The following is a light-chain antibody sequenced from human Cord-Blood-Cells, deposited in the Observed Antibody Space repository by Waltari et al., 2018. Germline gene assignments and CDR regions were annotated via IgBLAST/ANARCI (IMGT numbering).Light chain of an antibody. CDR1: SSNIGSNT. CDR3: AAWDDSLNGWV. Sequence: QSVLTQPPSASGTPGQRVTISCSGSSSNIGSNTVNWYQQLPGTAPKPLIYRNKQRPSGVPDRFSGSKSGTSASLAISGLQAEDEADYYCAAWDDSLNGWVFGGGTKLTVL. CDR2: RNK. V-gene: IGLV1-44*01. J-gene: IGLJ3*02.